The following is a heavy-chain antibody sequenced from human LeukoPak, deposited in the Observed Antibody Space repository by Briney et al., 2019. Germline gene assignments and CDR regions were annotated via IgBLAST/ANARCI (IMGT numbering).Heavy chain of an antibody. J-gene: IGHJ3*02. D-gene: IGHD4/OR15-4a*01. CDR2: INPDSGDT. V-gene: IGHV1-2*02. Sequence: ASVKVSCKVSGYTLTELSMHWVRQAPGQGLEWMAWINPDSGDTNYAQKYQGRVTLTRDTPTRTAYMELSRLRSDDTAVYYCARVIHGAVAFDMWGQGTMVTVSS. CDR1: GYTLTELS. CDR3: ARVIHGAVAFDM.